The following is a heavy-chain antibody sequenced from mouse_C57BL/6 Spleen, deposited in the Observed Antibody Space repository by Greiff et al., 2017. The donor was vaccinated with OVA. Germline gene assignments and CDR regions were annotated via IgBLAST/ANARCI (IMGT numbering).Heavy chain of an antibody. Sequence: QVQLQQSGPGLVQPSQCLSITCTVSGFSLTSYGVHWVRQSPGKGLEWLGVIWSGGSSDYNAAFISRLSISKDNSKSQVFFKMNRLQADDTAIYYCARGGYYGSSSYLDYWGQGTTLTVSS. CDR2: IWSGGSS. V-gene: IGHV2-2*01. CDR1: GFSLTSYG. D-gene: IGHD1-1*01. J-gene: IGHJ2*01. CDR3: ARGGYYGSSSYLDY.